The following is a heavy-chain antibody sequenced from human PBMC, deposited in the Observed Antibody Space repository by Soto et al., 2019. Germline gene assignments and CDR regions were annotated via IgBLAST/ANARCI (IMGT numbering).Heavy chain of an antibody. CDR1: GGSFSGYY. CDR3: ASGQLSDYVWGSYRYHFDY. CDR2: INHSGST. J-gene: IGHJ4*02. D-gene: IGHD3-16*02. Sequence: PSETLSLTCAVYGGSFSGYYWSWIRQPPGKGLEWIGEINHSGSTNYNPSLKSRVTISVDTSKNQFSLKLSSVTAADTAVYYCASGQLSDYVWGSYRYHFDYWGQGTVVTVSS. V-gene: IGHV4-34*01.